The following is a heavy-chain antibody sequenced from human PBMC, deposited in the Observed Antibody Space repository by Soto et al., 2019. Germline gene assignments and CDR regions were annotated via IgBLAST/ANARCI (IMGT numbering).Heavy chain of an antibody. CDR1: GFTFSSYA. D-gene: IGHD1-26*01. CDR2: ISSNGGST. CDR3: VKDLIRGSYFGFSVDY. J-gene: IGHJ4*02. Sequence: GGSLRLSCSASGFTFSSYAMHWVRQAPGKGLEYVSAISSNGGSTYYADSVKGRFTISRDNSKNTLYLQMSSLRAEDTAVYYCVKDLIRGSYFGFSVDYWGQGTLVTVSS. V-gene: IGHV3-64D*06.